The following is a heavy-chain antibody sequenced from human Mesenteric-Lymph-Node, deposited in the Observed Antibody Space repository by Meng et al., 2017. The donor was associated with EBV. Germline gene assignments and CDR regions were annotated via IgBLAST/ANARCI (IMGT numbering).Heavy chain of an antibody. Sequence: QLVEAWAGLGQPGGSLKLSCAASGFTFSGSAMHWVLQASGKGLEWVGRIRSKANSYATAYAASVKGRFTISRDDSKNTAYLQMNSLKTEDTAVYYCTRGRDGYNNYWGQGTLVTVSS. J-gene: IGHJ4*02. CDR1: GFTFSGSA. CDR3: TRGRDGYNNY. V-gene: IGHV3-73*01. D-gene: IGHD5-24*01. CDR2: IRSKANSYAT.